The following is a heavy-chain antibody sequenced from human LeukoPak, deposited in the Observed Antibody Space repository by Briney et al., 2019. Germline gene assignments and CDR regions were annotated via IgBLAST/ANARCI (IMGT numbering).Heavy chain of an antibody. CDR2: IYYSGTT. V-gene: IGHV4-59*01. CDR3: ARSRGAYRSFDY. Sequence: SETLSLTCTVSGGSISSYYWSWIRQPPGKGLEWIGYIYYSGTTDYNPSLKSRVTISVDTSNNQFSLKVSSVTAADTAVYYCARSRGAYRSFDYWGQGTRVPVSS. J-gene: IGHJ4*02. CDR1: GGSISSYY. D-gene: IGHD1-14*01.